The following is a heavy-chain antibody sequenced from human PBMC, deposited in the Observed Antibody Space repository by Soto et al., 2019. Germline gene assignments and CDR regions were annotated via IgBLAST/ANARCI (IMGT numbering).Heavy chain of an antibody. Sequence: SETLSLTCNVSGGSISSHYWNWIRQAPGKGLEWIGNIYYSGSTNYNPSLKSRATISVGTSKQQFSLRLRSVTVAPTAVHYREPFGPSAGYFAFDSWGRGTRVTVSS. CDR2: IYYSGST. CDR1: GGSISSHY. J-gene: IGHJ3*02. D-gene: IGHD3-3*01. CDR3: EPFGPSAGYFAFDS. V-gene: IGHV4-59*11.